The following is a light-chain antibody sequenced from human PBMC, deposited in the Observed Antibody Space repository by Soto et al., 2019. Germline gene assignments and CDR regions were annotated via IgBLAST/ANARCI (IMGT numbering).Light chain of an antibody. Sequence: QSALTQPASVSAFPGQSITISCTGTGGDKYVSWYQQYPGRAPKRIMYDVSNRPPGVSDRFAGSKSDNTASLTISGLQAEDEADYYCCSFTTSRWVFGGGTKVTVL. J-gene: IGLJ3*02. V-gene: IGLV2-14*03. CDR2: DVS. CDR3: CSFTTSRWV. CDR1: GGDKY.